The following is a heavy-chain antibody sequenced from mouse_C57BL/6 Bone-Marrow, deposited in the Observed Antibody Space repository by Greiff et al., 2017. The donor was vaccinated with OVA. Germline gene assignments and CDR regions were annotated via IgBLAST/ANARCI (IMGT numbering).Heavy chain of an antibody. CDR2: IDPSDSET. D-gene: IGHD2-3*01. J-gene: IGHJ1*03. Sequence: QVQLQQPGAELVRPGSSVKLSCKASGYTFTSYWMHWVKQRPIQGLEWIGNIDPSDSETHYNQKFKDKATLTVDKSSSTAYMQLSSLTSEESAVYYCARDDGYCFWSFDVWGTGTTVTVSS. V-gene: IGHV1-52*01. CDR1: GYTFTSYW. CDR3: ARDDGYCFWSFDV.